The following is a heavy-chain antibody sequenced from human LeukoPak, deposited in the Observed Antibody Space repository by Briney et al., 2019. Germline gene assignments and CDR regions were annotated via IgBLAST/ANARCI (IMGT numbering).Heavy chain of an antibody. J-gene: IGHJ4*02. V-gene: IGHV3-33*01. CDR3: ARVAGSRLDY. Sequence: GGSLRLSCAASGFIFSSYGIHWVRQAPGQGLEWVAVIWYDGSKEYYSDSVKGRFTVSRDNSKNTAYLQMNSLRAEDTAVYYCARVAGSRLDYWGPGALVTVPS. CDR1: GFIFSSYG. D-gene: IGHD6-13*01. CDR2: IWYDGSKE.